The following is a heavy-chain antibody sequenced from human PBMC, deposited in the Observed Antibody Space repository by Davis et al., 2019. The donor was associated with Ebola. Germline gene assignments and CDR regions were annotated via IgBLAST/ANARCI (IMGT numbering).Heavy chain of an antibody. CDR3: ARHDYGDSHFDY. V-gene: IGHV3-30*03. J-gene: IGHJ4*02. CDR2: ISFDGSKT. CDR1: GFSFSTYG. Sequence: GGSLRLSCAASGFSFSTYGVHWVRQAPGKGLEWVAVISFDGSKTYYADSVKGRFTISRDNSKHTLYLQMNSLRAEDTAVYYCARHDYGDSHFDYWGQGTLVTVSS. D-gene: IGHD4-17*01.